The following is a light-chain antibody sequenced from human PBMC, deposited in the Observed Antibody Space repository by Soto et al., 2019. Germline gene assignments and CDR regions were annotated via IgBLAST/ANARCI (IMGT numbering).Light chain of an antibody. J-gene: IGLJ1*01. CDR1: SSDVGSYNL. V-gene: IGLV2-23*01. CDR3: CSYAGSSKV. CDR2: EGS. Sequence: QSVLTQPASVSGSPGQSITISCTGTSSDVGSYNLVSWYQQHPVKAPKLMIYEGSKRPSGVSNRFSGSKSGNTASLTISGLQAEDEADYYCCSYAGSSKVFGTGTKLTVL.